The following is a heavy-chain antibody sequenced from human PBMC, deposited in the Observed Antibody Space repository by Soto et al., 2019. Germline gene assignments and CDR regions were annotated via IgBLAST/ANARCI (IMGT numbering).Heavy chain of an antibody. Sequence: EVQLVESGGGLVKPGGSLRLSCAVSASTFSHAWMYWVRQAPGKGLEWVGRIKSRTDGGTTDYAAPVKGRFTISRDDSTNTLYLQMXXXXXXXXXXXXXXXXXXXXXXXXXXTPPNLNYWGQGTLVTVSS. CDR3: XXXXXXXXXXXXXTPPNLNY. J-gene: IGHJ4*02. CDR1: ASTFSHAW. V-gene: IGHV3-15*07. CDR2: IKSRTDGGTT.